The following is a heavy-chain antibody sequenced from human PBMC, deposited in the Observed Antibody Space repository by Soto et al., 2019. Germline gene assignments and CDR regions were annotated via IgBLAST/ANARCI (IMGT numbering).Heavy chain of an antibody. D-gene: IGHD6-13*01. Sequence: GGSLRLSCAASGFPFSSYAMHWVRQAPGKGLEYVSAISSNGGSTYYANSVKGRFTISRDNSKNTLYLQMGSLRAEDMAVYYCARGPPYSSSWYLGGYFDYWGQGTLVTVSS. CDR3: ARGPPYSSSWYLGGYFDY. V-gene: IGHV3-64*01. J-gene: IGHJ4*02. CDR2: ISSNGGST. CDR1: GFPFSSYA.